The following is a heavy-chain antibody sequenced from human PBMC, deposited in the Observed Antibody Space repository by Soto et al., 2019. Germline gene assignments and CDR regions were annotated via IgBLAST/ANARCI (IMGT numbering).Heavy chain of an antibody. J-gene: IGHJ6*02. D-gene: IGHD1-7*01. CDR1: GFSLYTSGMC. Sequence: SVPTLVNPTQTLTLTCTFSGFSLYTSGMCVSWIRQPPGKALEWLALVDWDDDKYYSTSLKTRLTISKDTSKNQVVLRMTKMEPVEPATYFCARLVRKTGTNGGPDAMDVWAQGTTVTVSS. CDR2: VDWDDDK. V-gene: IGHV2-70*13. CDR3: ARLVRKTGTNGGPDAMDV.